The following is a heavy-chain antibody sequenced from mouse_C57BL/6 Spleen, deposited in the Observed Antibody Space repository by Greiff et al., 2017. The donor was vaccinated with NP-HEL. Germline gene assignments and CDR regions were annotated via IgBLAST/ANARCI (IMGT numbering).Heavy chain of an antibody. CDR2: IYPRSGNT. CDR3: AREGAYYYSNPFDY. D-gene: IGHD2-5*01. J-gene: IGHJ2*01. CDR1: GYTFTSYG. Sequence: VQLQQSGAELARPGASVKLSCKASGYTFTSYGISWVKQRTGQGLEWIGEIYPRSGNTYYNEKFKGKATLTADKSSSTAYMERRSLTSEDSAVYFCAREGAYYYSNPFDYWGQGTTLTVSS. V-gene: IGHV1-81*01.